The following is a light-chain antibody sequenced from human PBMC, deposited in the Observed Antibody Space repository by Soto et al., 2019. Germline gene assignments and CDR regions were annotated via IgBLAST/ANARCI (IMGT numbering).Light chain of an antibody. V-gene: IGKV3-20*01. J-gene: IGKJ1*01. CDR1: HRVSGNS. CDR2: GTS. CDR3: QQYGLLPPCT. Sequence: EIVLTQSPGTLSLSPGVRATLSCRASHRVSGNSLAWYQQKPGQPPRLLIYGTSRRATGVPDRFSASGSGTDFTLNISRLEAGDFAVYYCQQYGLLPPCTFGQGTKV.